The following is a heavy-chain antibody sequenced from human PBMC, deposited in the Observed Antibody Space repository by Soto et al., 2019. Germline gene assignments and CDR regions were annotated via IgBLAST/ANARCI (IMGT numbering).Heavy chain of an antibody. CDR2: IIPLLGIA. D-gene: IGHD3-22*01. J-gene: IGHJ4*02. CDR1: GGTFSSYT. CDR3: AIDEGRFGDSSGYYGY. V-gene: IGHV1-69*08. Sequence: QVQLVQSGAEVKKPGSSVKVSCKASGGTFSSYTISWLRQAPGQGLEWMGRIIPLLGIAKYAQKFQGRVTITADKSTSTAYMELSSLRSEDTAVYYCAIDEGRFGDSSGYYGYWGQGTLVTVSS.